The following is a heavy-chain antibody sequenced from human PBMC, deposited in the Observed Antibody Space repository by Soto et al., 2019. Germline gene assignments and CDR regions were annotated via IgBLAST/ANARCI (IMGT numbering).Heavy chain of an antibody. CDR3: TTLPCRWIGYGMDV. V-gene: IGHV3-15*07. D-gene: IGHD2-2*03. CDR2: IKSKTDGGAT. J-gene: IGHJ6*02. CDR1: GFTFNNAW. Sequence: PGGSLRLSCAASGFTFNNAWMNWVRQAPGKGLEWVGRIKSKTDGGATDYAAPVKGRFTISRDDSKNTPYLQMTSLQTEGTAVYYCTTLPCRWIGYGMDVWGQGTTATVSS.